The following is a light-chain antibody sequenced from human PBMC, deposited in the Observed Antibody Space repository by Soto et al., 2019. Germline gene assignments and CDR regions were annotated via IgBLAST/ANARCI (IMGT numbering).Light chain of an antibody. CDR1: QSVSSSY. J-gene: IGKJ2*01. Sequence: EIVLTQSPGTLSLSPGERATLSCRASQSVSSSYLAWYQQKPGQAPRLLIYGASSRATGIPDRFSGSGSVTDFNLTISRLEPEDFAVYYCQQYGSSPVTFGQGTKLEIK. V-gene: IGKV3-20*01. CDR2: GAS. CDR3: QQYGSSPVT.